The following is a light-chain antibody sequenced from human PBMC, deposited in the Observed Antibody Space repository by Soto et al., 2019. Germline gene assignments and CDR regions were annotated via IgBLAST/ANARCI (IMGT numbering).Light chain of an antibody. CDR3: QQQGRSWIS. J-gene: IGKJ5*01. Sequence: VLPQSAKNLSFCSGESPTISCISSQSLSSYSLAWYQQKPGHPPRVFIYGASTRATGIPDRFSGSGSGTDFTLTVSCLEPEDFALYYCQQQGRSWISFGQGTRLEIK. CDR1: QSLSSYS. CDR2: GAS. V-gene: IGKV3-20*01.